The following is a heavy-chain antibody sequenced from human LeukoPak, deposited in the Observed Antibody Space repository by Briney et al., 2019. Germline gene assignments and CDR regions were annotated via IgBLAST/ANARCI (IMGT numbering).Heavy chain of an antibody. D-gene: IGHD3-3*01. CDR3: TTDLPNYDFWSGYYPGGY. Sequence: GGSLRLSCPASGFTFSSYGMHWVRQAPGLEWVGRIKSKTDGGTTDYAAPVKGRFTISRDDSKNMLYLQMNSLKTEDTAVYYCTTDLPNYDFWSGYYPGGYWGQGTLVTVSS. V-gene: IGHV3-15*01. CDR1: GFTFSSYG. J-gene: IGHJ4*02. CDR2: IKSKTDGGTT.